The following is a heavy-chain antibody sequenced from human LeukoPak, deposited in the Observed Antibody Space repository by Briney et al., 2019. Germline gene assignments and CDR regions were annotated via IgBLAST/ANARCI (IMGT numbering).Heavy chain of an antibody. V-gene: IGHV1-2*02. J-gene: IGHJ4*02. CDR2: INPNSGGT. CDR1: GYTFTGYY. CDR3: ARDGGYGGNSYFDY. D-gene: IGHD4-23*01. Sequence: ASVKVSCKASGYTFTGYYMHWVRQAPGQGLEWMGWINPNSGGTNYAQKFQGRVTMTRDTSISTAYMELSRLRSDDTAVYYCARDGGYGGNSYFDYWGQGTLVTVSS.